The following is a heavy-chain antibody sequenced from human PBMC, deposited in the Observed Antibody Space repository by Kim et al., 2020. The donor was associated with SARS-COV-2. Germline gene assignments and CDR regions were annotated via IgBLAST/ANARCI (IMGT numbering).Heavy chain of an antibody. CDR3: ARGAGTYALKTHDY. J-gene: IGHJ4*02. D-gene: IGHD3-16*01. Sequence: SETLSLTCTVSGGSISDSYWSWIRQPPGQGLEWIGYTFYIGTTKYNPSLKSRVTISLDRSKRQFSLKVRSVTAADTAVYYCARGAGTYALKTHDYSGPGT. CDR1: GGSISDSY. V-gene: IGHV4-59*12. CDR2: TFYIGTT.